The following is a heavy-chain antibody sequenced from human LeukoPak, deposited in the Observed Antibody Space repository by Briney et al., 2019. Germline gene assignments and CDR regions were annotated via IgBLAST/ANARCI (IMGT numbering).Heavy chain of an antibody. D-gene: IGHD4-17*01. CDR1: GYTLTTYG. J-gene: IGHJ1*01. CDR2: ISAYNGDT. Sequence: ASVKVSCKASGYTLTTYGISWVRQAPGQGLEWMGWISAYNGDTNYAEKVQDRVTMTTDTSTSTAYMELRSLRYDDTAVYYCARAGPTMVTTRYFQHWGQGTLVTVSS. CDR3: ARAGPTMVTTRYFQH. V-gene: IGHV1-18*01.